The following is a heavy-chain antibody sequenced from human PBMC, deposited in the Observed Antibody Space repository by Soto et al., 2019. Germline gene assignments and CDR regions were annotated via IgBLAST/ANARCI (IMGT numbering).Heavy chain of an antibody. D-gene: IGHD3-3*01. V-gene: IGHV4-34*01. CDR1: GGSFSGYY. CDR3: ARVTIFGVVIITGSSYYYSGMDV. J-gene: IGHJ6*02. Sequence: SETLSLTCAVYGGSFSGYYWSWIRQPPGKGLEWIGEINHSGSTNYNPSLKSRVTISVDTSKNQFSLKLSSVTAADTAVYYCARVTIFGVVIITGSSYYYSGMDVWGQGTTVPVS. CDR2: INHSGST.